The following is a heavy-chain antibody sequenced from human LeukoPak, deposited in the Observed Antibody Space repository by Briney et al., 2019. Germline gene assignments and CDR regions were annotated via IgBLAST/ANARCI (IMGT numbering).Heavy chain of an antibody. CDR3: AKAGRSGWYPGWPFDI. J-gene: IGHJ3*02. CDR1: GFTFLTYA. V-gene: IGHV3-23*01. Sequence: GGSLRLSCAASGFTFLTYAMSWVRQAPGKGLQWVSVIRDSGASTYYEDSVKGRFTISRDNSKNTLYLQMNSLRAEDTAVYYCAKAGRSGWYPGWPFDIWGQGTMATVSS. D-gene: IGHD6-19*01. CDR2: IRDSGAST.